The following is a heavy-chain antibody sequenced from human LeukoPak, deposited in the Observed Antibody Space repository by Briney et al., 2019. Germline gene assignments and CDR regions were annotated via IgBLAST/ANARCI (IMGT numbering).Heavy chain of an antibody. CDR1: GYTFTSYY. CDR3: AREDSAREEAIDY. CDR2: INPGGGST. Sequence: GASVKVSCKASGYTFTSYYMHWVRQAPGQGLEWMGIINPGGGSTSYAQKFQGRVTMTRDMSTSTVYMELSSLRSEDTAVYYCAREDSAREEAIDYWGQGTLVTVSS. V-gene: IGHV1-46*01. J-gene: IGHJ4*02. D-gene: IGHD1-26*01.